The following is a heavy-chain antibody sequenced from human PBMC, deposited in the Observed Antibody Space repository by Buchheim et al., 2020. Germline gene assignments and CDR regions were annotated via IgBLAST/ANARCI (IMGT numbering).Heavy chain of an antibody. CDR3: ASLKGRTGTGYGMDV. Sequence: EVQLVESGGGLVLPGGSLRLSCAVAGFTFSSFEMNWVRQAPGKGLEWVSYISSSGSTKYYAASVKGRFTISRANAENSMYLQMNSLRVEDTAAYYCASLKGRTGTGYGMDVWGQGTT. J-gene: IGHJ6*02. D-gene: IGHD1-1*01. V-gene: IGHV3-48*03. CDR2: ISSSGSTK. CDR1: GFTFSSFE.